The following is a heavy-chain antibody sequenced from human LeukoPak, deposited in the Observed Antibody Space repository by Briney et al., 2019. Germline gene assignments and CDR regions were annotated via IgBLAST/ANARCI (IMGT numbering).Heavy chain of an antibody. CDR1: GYTFTGYY. J-gene: IGHJ3*02. CDR3: ARPPKLLWFGELFHDHDAFDI. D-gene: IGHD3-10*01. Sequence: ASVKVSCKASGYTFTGYYMHWVRQAPGQGLEWMGWINPNSGGTNYAQKFQGRVTMTRDTSISTAYMELSRLRSDDTAAYYCARPPKLLWFGELFHDHDAFDIWGQGTMVTVSS. V-gene: IGHV1-2*02. CDR2: INPNSGGT.